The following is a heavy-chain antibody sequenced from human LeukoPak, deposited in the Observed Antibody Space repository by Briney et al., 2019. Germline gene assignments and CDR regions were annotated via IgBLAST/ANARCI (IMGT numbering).Heavy chain of an antibody. J-gene: IGHJ4*02. V-gene: IGHV4-38-2*01. CDR3: ARTQLWFGFDY. Sequence: SETLSLACVVSGYSISSGYYWGWIRQPPGKGLEWIGSIYHSGSTCYNPSLKGRVTISVDTSKNQFSLKLSSVTAADTAVYYCARTQLWFGFDYWGQGTLVTVSS. CDR1: GYSISSGYY. CDR2: IYHSGST. D-gene: IGHD3-10*01.